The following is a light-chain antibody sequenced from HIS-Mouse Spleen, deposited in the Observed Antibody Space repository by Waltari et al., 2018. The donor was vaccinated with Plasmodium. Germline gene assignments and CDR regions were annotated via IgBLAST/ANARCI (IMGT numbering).Light chain of an antibody. Sequence: SYELTQPPSVSVSPGQTARITCPGGALPKTSAYWYQQKSGQAPVLVIYEDSKRPSGIPERFSGSSSGTMATLTISGAQVEDEADYYCYSTDSSGNHRVFGGGTKLTVL. CDR2: EDS. CDR1: ALPKTS. V-gene: IGLV3-10*01. CDR3: YSTDSSGNHRV. J-gene: IGLJ3*02.